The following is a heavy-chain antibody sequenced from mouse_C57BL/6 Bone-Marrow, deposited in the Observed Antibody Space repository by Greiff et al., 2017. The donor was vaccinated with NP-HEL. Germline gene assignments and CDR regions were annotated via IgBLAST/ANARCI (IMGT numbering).Heavy chain of an antibody. CDR3: ARGRDYYGWWFAY. CDR2: INPNNGGT. CDR1: GYTFTDYY. Sequence: EVQLQQSGPELVKPGASVKISCKASGYTFTDYYMNWVKQSHGKSLEWIGDINPNNGGTSYNQKFKGKATLTVDKSSSTAYMELRSLTSEDSAVYYCARGRDYYGWWFAYWGQGTLVTVSA. V-gene: IGHV1-26*01. D-gene: IGHD1-1*01. J-gene: IGHJ3*01.